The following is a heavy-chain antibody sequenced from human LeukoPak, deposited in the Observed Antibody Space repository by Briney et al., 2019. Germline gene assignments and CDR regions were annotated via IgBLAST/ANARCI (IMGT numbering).Heavy chain of an antibody. CDR3: ARDRPRRGPGDHDF. Sequence: ASVKVSCKASGYTFTSYGISWVRQAPGQGLEWMGWISAYNGNTNYAQKLRGRFTMIRDTSTSTAYMELRSLISDDTAVYYCARDRPRRGPGDHDFWGQGTLVTVSS. D-gene: IGHD7-27*01. J-gene: IGHJ4*02. CDR1: GYTFTSYG. CDR2: ISAYNGNT. V-gene: IGHV1-18*01.